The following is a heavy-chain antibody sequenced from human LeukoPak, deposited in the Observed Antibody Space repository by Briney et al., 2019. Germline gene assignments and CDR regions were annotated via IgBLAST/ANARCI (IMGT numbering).Heavy chain of an antibody. D-gene: IGHD6-13*01. CDR1: GDSVSGNSAVA. J-gene: IGHJ4*02. CDR2: TYYRSKWNN. CDR3: ARGRHSGFDY. V-gene: IGHV6-1*01. Sequence: SRTLSLTCAISGDSVSGNSAVAWNWLRQSPSRGLEWLGRTYYRSKWNNDYAVSVKSQITINPDTSKNQFSLHLNSVTPEDTAVYFCARGRHSGFDYWGQGTLVTVSS.